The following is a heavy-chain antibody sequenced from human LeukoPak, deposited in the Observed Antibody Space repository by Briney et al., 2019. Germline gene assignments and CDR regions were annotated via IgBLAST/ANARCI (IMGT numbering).Heavy chain of an antibody. CDR3: ARYSCSGGSCYSSYDYMDV. V-gene: IGHV3-11*01. CDR2: ISSSGSTI. CDR1: GFTFSDCY. Sequence: GGSLRLSCAAPGFTFSDCYMSWLRQAAGKGLAWVSYISSSGSTIYYADSVKGRFPISRDNANNSLCLQLNSLSADDTAVYYCARYSCSGGSCYSSYDYMDVWGKGTTVTVSS. J-gene: IGHJ6*03. D-gene: IGHD2-15*01.